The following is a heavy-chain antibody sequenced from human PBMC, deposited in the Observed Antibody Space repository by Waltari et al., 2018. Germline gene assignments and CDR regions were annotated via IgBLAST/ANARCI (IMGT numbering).Heavy chain of an antibody. CDR2: IYYSGRN. V-gene: IGHV4-59*01. J-gene: IGHJ4*02. CDR3: ARDHRVQHYFDY. CDR1: GGSISSYY. Sequence: QVQLQESGPGLVKPSETLSPTCTVSGGSISSYYWSWVRQPPGQGLEWIGYIYYSGRNNYNPYLKSRVTISVDTSKNQFSLKLSSVTAAETAVYYCARDHRVQHYFDYWGQGTLVTVSS. D-gene: IGHD5-18*01.